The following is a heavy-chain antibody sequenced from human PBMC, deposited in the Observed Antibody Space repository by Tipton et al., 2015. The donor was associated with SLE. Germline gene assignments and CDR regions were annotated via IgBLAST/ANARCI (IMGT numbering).Heavy chain of an antibody. CDR3: ARDSKQQLTRDRHWYFDL. J-gene: IGHJ2*01. CDR2: ISSSGSTI. D-gene: IGHD6-13*01. CDR1: GFTFSDYY. V-gene: IGHV3-11*01. Sequence: SLRLSCAASGFTFSDYYMSWIRQAPGKGLEWVSYISSSGSTIYYADSVKGRFTISRDNAKNSLCLQMNSLRAEDTAVYYCARDSKQQLTRDRHWYFDLWGRGTLVTVSS.